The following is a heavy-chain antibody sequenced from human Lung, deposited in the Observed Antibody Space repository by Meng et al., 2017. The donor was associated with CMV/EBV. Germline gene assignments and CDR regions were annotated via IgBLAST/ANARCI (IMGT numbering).Heavy chain of an antibody. Sequence: QVRLRESGPGPLRPWDSLPLTCAVSGDSITNHNWWAWVRQPPGKGLEWIGEIPHRGSSAYNPSLKSRVSMSIDKSKNQFSLKLTSVTAADTAVYHCLRRSGGSVWGQGTLVTVSS. CDR1: GDSITNHNW. D-gene: IGHD3-10*01. J-gene: IGHJ1*01. CDR3: LRRSGGSV. V-gene: IGHV4-4*02. CDR2: IPHRGSS.